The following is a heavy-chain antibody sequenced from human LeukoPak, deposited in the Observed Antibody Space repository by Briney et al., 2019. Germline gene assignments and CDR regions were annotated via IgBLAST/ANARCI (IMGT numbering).Heavy chain of an antibody. J-gene: IGHJ4*02. CDR1: GFTFSSYA. V-gene: IGHV3-23*01. Sequence: SGGSLRLSCAASGFTFSSYAMSWVRQAPGKGLEWVSGISGSGGSTYYADSVKGRFTISRDNSKNTLYLQMNSLRAEDTAVYYCATTMIWGVIADYWGQGTLVTVSS. CDR2: ISGSGGST. CDR3: ATTMIWGVIADY. D-gene: IGHD3-10*01.